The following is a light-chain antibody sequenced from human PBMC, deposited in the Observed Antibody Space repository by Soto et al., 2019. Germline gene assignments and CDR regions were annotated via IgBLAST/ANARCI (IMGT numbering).Light chain of an antibody. CDR1: QSVSSN. V-gene: IGKV3-15*01. Sequence: EAGMTQSPATLSVSPGERPTLSCRASQSVSSNLAWYQQKPGQAPRLLISDASTRATGIPARFSGSGSGTEFTLTVSSLQSEDFAVYYCQQYNTGPLTVGPGTQVDVK. CDR3: QQYNTGPLT. CDR2: DAS. J-gene: IGKJ3*01.